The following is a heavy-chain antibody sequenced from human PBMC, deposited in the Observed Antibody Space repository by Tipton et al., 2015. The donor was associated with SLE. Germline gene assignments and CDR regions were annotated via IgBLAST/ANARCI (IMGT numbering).Heavy chain of an antibody. CDR2: IYYSGST. CDR1: GGSISSSSYY. V-gene: IGHV4-39*01. Sequence: TLSLTCTVSGGSISSSSYYWGWIRQPPGKGLEWIGSIYYSGSTYYNPSLKSRVTMSVDTSKNQFSLNLSSATAADTAVYYCARLGYYDSSAGCWGQGTLVTVSS. CDR3: ARLGYYDSSAGC. D-gene: IGHD3-22*01. J-gene: IGHJ4*02.